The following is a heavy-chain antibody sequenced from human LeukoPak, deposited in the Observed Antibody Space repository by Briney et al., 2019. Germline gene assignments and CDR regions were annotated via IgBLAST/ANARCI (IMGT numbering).Heavy chain of an antibody. J-gene: IGHJ5*02. V-gene: IGHV4-4*02. CDR3: ARQGGHLEWLLSRDLGWFDP. D-gene: IGHD3-3*01. Sequence: SETLSLTCSVSGASIYSSNWWTGVRQSPEKGLEWIGEVYQSGTTNYNPSLKSRVTISVDTSKNQFSLKLSSVTAADTAVYYCARQGGHLEWLLSRDLGWFDPWGQGTLVTVSS. CDR2: VYQSGTT. CDR1: GASIYSSNW.